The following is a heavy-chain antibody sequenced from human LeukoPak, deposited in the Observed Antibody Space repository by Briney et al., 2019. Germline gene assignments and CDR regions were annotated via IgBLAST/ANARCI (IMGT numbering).Heavy chain of an antibody. V-gene: IGHV4-34*01. D-gene: IGHD3-22*01. Sequence: PSETLSLTCAVYGGSFSGYYWSWIRQPPGKGLEWLGEINHSGSTNYNPSLKSRVTISVDTSKNQFSLKLSSVTAADTAVYYCARGPRDSSGYLVTAFDIWGQGTMVTVSS. CDR1: GGSFSGYY. J-gene: IGHJ3*02. CDR2: INHSGST. CDR3: ARGPRDSSGYLVTAFDI.